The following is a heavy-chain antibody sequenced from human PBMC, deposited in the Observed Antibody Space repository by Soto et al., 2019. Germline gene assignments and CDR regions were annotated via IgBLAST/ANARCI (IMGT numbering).Heavy chain of an antibody. V-gene: IGHV1-58*01. J-gene: IGHJ4*02. CDR3: ARARCSGYDCDVFESPVFRFSDY. CDR1: GVSLASSS. D-gene: IGHD5-12*01. CDR2: IVVGSGNT. Sequence: SGKASSKASGVSLASSSRYRWRQYHEKHLEWIGWIVVGSGNTNYAQKFQERVTITRDMSTSTAYMELRSLSSDDTAVDYCARARCSGYDCDVFESPVFRFSDYWGQGTPVTVSS.